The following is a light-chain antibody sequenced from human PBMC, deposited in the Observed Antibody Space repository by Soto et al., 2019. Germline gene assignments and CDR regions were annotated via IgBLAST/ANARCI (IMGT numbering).Light chain of an antibody. CDR1: SSNIGTNT. CDR2: NTN. CDR3: AAWDGSLDVVL. V-gene: IGLV1-44*01. Sequence: QSVLTQPPSASGTPGQRVTISCSESSSNIGTNTVNWYQQFPGSAPQLLLYNTNQRPSGVPGRSSGSKSGTSASLAISGLQSEDEADYYCAAWDGSLDVVLFGGGTKLTVL. J-gene: IGLJ2*01.